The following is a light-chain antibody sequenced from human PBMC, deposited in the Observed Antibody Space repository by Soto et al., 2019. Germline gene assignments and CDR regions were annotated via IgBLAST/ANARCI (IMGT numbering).Light chain of an antibody. J-gene: IGKJ5*01. CDR2: DVS. CDR3: QQRSNWPPSIT. Sequence: EIVLTQSPATLSLSPGERATLSCRASQSVTSYLAWYQQKPGQAPRLLIYDVSNRASGIPARFSGSGSETDFTLTISSLEPEDFAVYYCQQRSNWPPSITFGQGTRLEIK. V-gene: IGKV3-11*01. CDR1: QSVTSY.